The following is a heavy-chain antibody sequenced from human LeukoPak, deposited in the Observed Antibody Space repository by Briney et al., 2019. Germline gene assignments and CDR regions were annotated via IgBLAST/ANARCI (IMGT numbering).Heavy chain of an antibody. CDR1: GFTFSSYC. CDR2: IEASGGST. V-gene: IGHV3-23*01. D-gene: IGHD3-9*01. Sequence: GGSLRLSCATSGFTFSSYCMSWVRQAPGKGLEWVCGIEASGGSTYYADSVKGRFTISRDNSKNTLYLQMNRLRTEDTAVYYCAKAEGYDILAGLDYWGQGTLVTVSS. CDR3: AKAEGYDILAGLDY. J-gene: IGHJ4*02.